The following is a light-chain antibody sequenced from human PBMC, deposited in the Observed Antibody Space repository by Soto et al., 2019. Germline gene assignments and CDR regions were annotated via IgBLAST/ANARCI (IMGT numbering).Light chain of an antibody. Sequence: QSALTQPASVSGSPGQSITISCTGTSRDVGGYNYVSWYQQHPDKATQLMIYEVSNRPSGVSNRFSGSKSGNTASLTISGLQAEDEADYYCCSITTTNTWLFGGGTKLTVL. CDR3: CSITTTNTWL. V-gene: IGLV2-14*01. J-gene: IGLJ3*02. CDR1: SRDVGGYNY. CDR2: EVS.